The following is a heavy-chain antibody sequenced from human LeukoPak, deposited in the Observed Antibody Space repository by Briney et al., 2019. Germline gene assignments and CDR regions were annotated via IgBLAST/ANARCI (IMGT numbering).Heavy chain of an antibody. D-gene: IGHD6-13*01. J-gene: IGHJ4*02. CDR2: ISGSGGST. V-gene: IGHV3-23*01. CDR1: GFTFSSYA. Sequence: GGSLRLSCAASGFTFSSYAMSWVRQAPGKGLEWVSAISGSGGSTYYADSVKGRFTISRDNSKNTLYLQMNSLRAEDTAVYYCAKTRGVIAAARIAADYWGQGTLVTVSS. CDR3: AKTRGVIAAARIAADY.